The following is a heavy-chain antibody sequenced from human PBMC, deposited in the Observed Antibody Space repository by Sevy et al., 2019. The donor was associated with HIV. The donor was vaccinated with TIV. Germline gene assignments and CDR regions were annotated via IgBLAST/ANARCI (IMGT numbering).Heavy chain of an antibody. D-gene: IGHD3-10*01. V-gene: IGHV1-18*01. CDR3: ASDQEITMVRGVMNYYYYGMDV. J-gene: IGHJ6*02. CDR2: ISAYNGNT. CDR1: GYTFTSYG. Sequence: ASVKVSCKASGYTFTSYGISWVRQAPGQGLEWMGWISAYNGNTNYAQKLQGRVTMTTDTSTSTAYMELRSLRSDDTAVYYCASDQEITMVRGVMNYYYYGMDVWGQGTTVTVSS.